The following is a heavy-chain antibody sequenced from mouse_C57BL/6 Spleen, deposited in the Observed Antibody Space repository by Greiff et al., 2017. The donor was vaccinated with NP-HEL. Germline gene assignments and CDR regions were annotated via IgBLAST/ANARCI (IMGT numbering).Heavy chain of an antibody. Sequence: QVQLQQSGAELVKPGASVKISCKASGYAFSSYWMNWVKQRPGKGLEWIGQIYPGDGDTNYNGKFKGKATLTADKSSSTAYMQLSSLTSEDSAVYFCARRATVVATGGYYFDYWGQGTTLTVSS. CDR1: GYAFSSYW. V-gene: IGHV1-80*01. D-gene: IGHD1-1*01. CDR3: ARRATVVATGGYYFDY. CDR2: IYPGDGDT. J-gene: IGHJ2*01.